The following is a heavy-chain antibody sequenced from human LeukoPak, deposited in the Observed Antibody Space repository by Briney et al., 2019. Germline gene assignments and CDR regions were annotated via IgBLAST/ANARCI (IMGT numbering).Heavy chain of an antibody. J-gene: IGHJ4*02. CDR2: IKSDGSTT. CDR3: TRDLYTFDY. CDR1: GFTFSSYW. Sequence: GGSLRLSCAASGFTFSSYWMHWVRQAPGKGLVWVSRIKSDGSTTTYADSVEGRFTLSRDNAKNTLYLQMNSLRVEDTAVYFCTRDLYTFDYWGQGTLVTLSS. V-gene: IGHV3-74*01.